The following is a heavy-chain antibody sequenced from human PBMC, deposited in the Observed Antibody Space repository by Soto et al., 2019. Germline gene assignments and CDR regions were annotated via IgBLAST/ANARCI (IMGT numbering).Heavy chain of an antibody. CDR2: IYYSGST. CDR1: GGSISSSSYY. CDR3: AGLTYYYGSGPDY. Sequence: QLQLQESGPGLVKPSETLSLTCTVSGGSISSSSYYWGWIRQPPGKGLEWIGSIYYSGSTYYNPSLKSRVTISVDTSKNQFSLKLSSVTAADTAVYYCAGLTYYYGSGPDYWGQGTLVTVSS. J-gene: IGHJ4*02. D-gene: IGHD3-10*01. V-gene: IGHV4-39*01.